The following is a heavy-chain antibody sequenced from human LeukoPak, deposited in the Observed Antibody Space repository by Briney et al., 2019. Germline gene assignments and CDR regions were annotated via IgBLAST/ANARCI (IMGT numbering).Heavy chain of an antibody. D-gene: IGHD5-18*01. CDR2: IYYSGST. V-gene: IGHV4-39*07. CDR3: ATLSAMVKGGYFDY. J-gene: IGHJ4*02. CDR1: GGSISSSSYY. Sequence: PSETLSLTCTVSGGSISSSSYYWGWIRQPPGKGLEWIGSIYYSGSTYYNPSLKSRVTISVDTSKNQFSLKLSSVTAADTAVYYCATLSAMVKGGYFDYWGQGTLVTVSS.